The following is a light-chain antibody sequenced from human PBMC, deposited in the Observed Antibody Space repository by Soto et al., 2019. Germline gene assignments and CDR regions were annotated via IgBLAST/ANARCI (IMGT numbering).Light chain of an antibody. CDR3: QQYQGFPFT. CDR1: QYINTW. Sequence: DIQMTQSPSTLSASVGDRVIITCRASQYINTWLAWYQQKPGRAPKFLIYSSSSLESGVPSRFSGSGSGSEFTLTISSLQSDDFATYYCQQYQGFPFTFGQGTKLEI. V-gene: IGKV1-5*03. CDR2: SSS. J-gene: IGKJ2*01.